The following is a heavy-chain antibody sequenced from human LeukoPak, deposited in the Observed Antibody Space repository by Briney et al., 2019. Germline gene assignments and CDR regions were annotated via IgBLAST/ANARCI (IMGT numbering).Heavy chain of an antibody. CDR1: GYSFTNNW. D-gene: IGHD2-15*01. CDR2: TYPGDSNT. CDR3: VRSPACSSGTCYPNWFDP. V-gene: IGHV5-51*01. J-gene: IGHJ5*02. Sequence: GESLKISSKGSGYSFTNNWIGWVRQMPGKGLEWMGITYPGDSNTRYSPSFQGQVTISADKSTSSAYLQWSSLKASDTAMYYCVRSPACSSGTCYPNWFDPWGQGTLVTVSS.